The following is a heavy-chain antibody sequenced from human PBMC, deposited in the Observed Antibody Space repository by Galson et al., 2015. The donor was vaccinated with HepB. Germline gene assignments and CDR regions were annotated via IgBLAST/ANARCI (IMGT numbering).Heavy chain of an antibody. V-gene: IGHV3-23*01. CDR1: GFTFSSYA. CDR2: ISGSGGST. CDR3: AKGSRERYYDYVWGSYRSYSYFDH. J-gene: IGHJ4*02. Sequence: SLRLSCAASGFTFSSYAMSWVRQAPGKGLEWVSAISGSGGSTYYADSVKGRFTISRDNSKNTLYLQMNSLRAEDTAVYYCAKGSRERYYDYVWGSYRSYSYFDHWGQGTLVTVSS. D-gene: IGHD3-16*02.